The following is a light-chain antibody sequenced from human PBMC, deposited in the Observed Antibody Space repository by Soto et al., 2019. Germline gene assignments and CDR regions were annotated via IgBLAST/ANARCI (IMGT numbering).Light chain of an antibody. CDR3: QQYRT. J-gene: IGKJ1*01. Sequence: EIVMTQSPATLSVSPGERATLSCRASQSVSSNLAWYQQKPGQAPRLLIYGASTRATGIPARFSGSGSGTEFTLTLSSLQSEDFALYYCQQYRTFGQGTKVEIK. CDR2: GAS. V-gene: IGKV3-15*01. CDR1: QSVSSN.